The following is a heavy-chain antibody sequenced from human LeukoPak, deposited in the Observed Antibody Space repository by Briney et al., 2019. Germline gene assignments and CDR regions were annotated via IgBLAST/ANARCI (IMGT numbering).Heavy chain of an antibody. V-gene: IGHV4-34*01. CDR1: GGSFSGYY. Sequence: NPSETLSLTCAVYGGSFSGYYWSWIRQPPGKGLEWIGEINHSGSTNYNPSLKSRVTISVDTSKNQFSLKLSSVTAADTAVYYCARGYSSSSDFDYWGQGTLVTVSS. CDR3: ARGYSSSSDFDY. CDR2: INHSGST. J-gene: IGHJ4*02. D-gene: IGHD6-6*01.